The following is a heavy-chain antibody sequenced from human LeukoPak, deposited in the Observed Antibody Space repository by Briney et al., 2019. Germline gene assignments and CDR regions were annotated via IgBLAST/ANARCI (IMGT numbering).Heavy chain of an antibody. Sequence: PSETLSLTCTVSGGSISSSSYYRSWIRQPAGKGLEWIGRIYTSGSTNYNPSLKSRVTMSVDTSKNQFSLKLSSVTAADTAVYYCARDLGDFWSGSNWFDPWGQGTLVTVSS. V-gene: IGHV4-61*02. J-gene: IGHJ5*02. CDR3: ARDLGDFWSGSNWFDP. D-gene: IGHD3-3*01. CDR1: GGSISSSSYY. CDR2: IYTSGST.